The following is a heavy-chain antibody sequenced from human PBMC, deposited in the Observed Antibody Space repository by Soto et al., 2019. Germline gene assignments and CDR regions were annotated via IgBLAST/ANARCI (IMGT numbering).Heavy chain of an antibody. CDR3: ARDGTGWTGGDH. V-gene: IGHV3-11*05. Sequence: TGGSLRLSCAASGFTFTDFYMSWIRQAPGKGLEWLSYVSSSGTYTNYAASVKGRFTISRDNSKNTLYLEMNSLRVEDTAVYYCARDGTGWTGGDHWGQRTLVTVSS. CDR2: VSSSGTYT. J-gene: IGHJ4*02. D-gene: IGHD6-19*01. CDR1: GFTFTDFY.